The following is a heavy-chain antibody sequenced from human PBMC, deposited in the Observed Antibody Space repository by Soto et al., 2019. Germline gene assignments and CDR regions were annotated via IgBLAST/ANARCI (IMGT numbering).Heavy chain of an antibody. CDR1: GFSVGEYA. D-gene: IGHD6-13*01. J-gene: IGHJ4*02. V-gene: IGHV3-9*01. CDR3: AKAGRSAAPSDF. Sequence: GGSLRLTCVPSGFSVGEYAMHWVRQAPRKGLEWVSTVSWKSGSVAYANSVKGRFTISRAAANNYHYLQMNSLIPEDATFYYFAKAGRSAAPSDFWGQGTLVTVSS. CDR2: VSWKSGSV.